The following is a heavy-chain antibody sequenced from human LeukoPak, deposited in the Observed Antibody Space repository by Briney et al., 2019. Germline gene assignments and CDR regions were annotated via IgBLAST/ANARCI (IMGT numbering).Heavy chain of an antibody. CDR1: GGSFSGYY. V-gene: IGHV4-34*01. Sequence: SETLSLTCAVYGGSFSGYYWSWIRQPPGKGLEWIGEINHSGSTNYNPPLKSRVTISVDTSKNQFSLKLSSVTAADTAVYYCARRIVVVPAGPWLDPWGQGTLVTVSS. CDR3: ARRIVVVPAGPWLDP. J-gene: IGHJ5*02. D-gene: IGHD2-2*01. CDR2: INHSGST.